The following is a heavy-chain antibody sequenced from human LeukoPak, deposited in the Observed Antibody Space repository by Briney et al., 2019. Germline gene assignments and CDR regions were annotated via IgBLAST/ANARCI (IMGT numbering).Heavy chain of an antibody. V-gene: IGHV5-51*01. CDR1: GYSFTSYW. CDR3: AREYYYGSGSYPDAFDI. J-gene: IGHJ3*02. CDR2: IYPGDSDT. Sequence: GESLKISCKGSGYSFTSYWIGRVRQMPGKGLEWMGIIYPGDSDTRYSPSFQGQVTISADKSISTAYLQWSSLKASDTAMYYCAREYYYGSGSYPDAFDIWGQGTMVTVSS. D-gene: IGHD3-10*01.